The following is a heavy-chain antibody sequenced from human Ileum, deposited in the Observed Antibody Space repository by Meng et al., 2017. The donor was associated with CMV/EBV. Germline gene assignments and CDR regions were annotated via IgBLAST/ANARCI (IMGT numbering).Heavy chain of an antibody. CDR1: GFTFSSAW. D-gene: IGHD6-13*01. Sequence: GESLKISCAASGFTFSSAWISWFRQAPSKGLEWVGRIKSKTSGETTDFAAPVKGRFTISRDDSKTTVYLQMNSLKTEDTAVYYCAADIAAASKGEFDYWGQGTLVTVSS. V-gene: IGHV3-15*01. J-gene: IGHJ4*02. CDR3: AADIAAASKGEFDY. CDR2: IKSKTSGETT.